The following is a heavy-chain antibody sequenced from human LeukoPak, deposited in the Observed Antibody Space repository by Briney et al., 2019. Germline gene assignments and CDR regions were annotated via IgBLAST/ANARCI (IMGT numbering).Heavy chain of an antibody. Sequence: GGSLRLSCAASGFTFSSYAMSWVRQAPGKGLEWVSAISGSGGSTYYADSVKGRFTISRDNSKNTLYLQMNSLRAEDTAVYYCANHYTGRLYYFDYWGQGTLVTVSS. CDR1: GFTFSSYA. CDR2: ISGSGGST. D-gene: IGHD4-11*01. J-gene: IGHJ4*02. CDR3: ANHYTGRLYYFDY. V-gene: IGHV3-23*01.